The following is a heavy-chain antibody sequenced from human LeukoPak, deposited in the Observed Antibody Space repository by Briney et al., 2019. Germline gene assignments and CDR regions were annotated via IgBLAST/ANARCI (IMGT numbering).Heavy chain of an antibody. CDR2: ISAYNGNT. CDR3: AREGGWAFSDYGGIHY. J-gene: IGHJ4*02. Sequence: ASVKVSCKASGYTFTSYGISWVRQAPGQGLEWMGWISAYNGNTNYAQNLQGRVTMTTDTSTSTANMELRSLRSDDTAVYYCAREGGWAFSDYGGIHYWGQGTLVTVSS. CDR1: GYTFTSYG. V-gene: IGHV1-18*01. D-gene: IGHD4-23*01.